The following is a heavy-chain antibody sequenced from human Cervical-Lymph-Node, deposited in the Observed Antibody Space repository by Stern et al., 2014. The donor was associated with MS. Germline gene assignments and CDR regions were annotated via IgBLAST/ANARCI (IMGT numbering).Heavy chain of an antibody. CDR3: GRWRAGSPDY. J-gene: IGHJ4*02. CDR2: IRNRANSDIT. Sequence: VQLVESGGGLVQPGGSLRLSCAASGFTLSDHYMDWVRQAPGKGLEWVGRIRNRANSDITADSASLKDNFIISRDASNNSLHLQMNNLKPEATAVYYCGRWRAGSPDYWGRGTLVTVSS. V-gene: IGHV3-72*01. CDR1: GFTLSDHY.